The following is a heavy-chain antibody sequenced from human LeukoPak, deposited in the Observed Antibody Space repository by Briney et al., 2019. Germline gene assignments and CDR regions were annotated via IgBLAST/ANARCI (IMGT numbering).Heavy chain of an antibody. J-gene: IGHJ5*02. CDR1: GYSISSGYY. Sequence: PSESLSLTCAVSGYSISSGYYWGWIRQPPGKGLEWIGIIYHSGSTYYNPSLKSRVTISVDTSKNQFSLKLSSVTAADTAVYYCARARLTIFGVAPGGIWFDPWGQGTLVTVSS. D-gene: IGHD3-3*01. V-gene: IGHV4-38-2*01. CDR2: IYHSGST. CDR3: ARARLTIFGVAPGGIWFDP.